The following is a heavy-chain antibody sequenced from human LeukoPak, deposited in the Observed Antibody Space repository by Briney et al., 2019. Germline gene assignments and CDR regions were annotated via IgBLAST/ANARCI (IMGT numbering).Heavy chain of an antibody. CDR3: TSDFLDV. J-gene: IGHJ6*02. Sequence: PGGSLRLSCAASGFTFTDAWMSWVRQAPGKGLEWVGRIKSKTDGVTTEYAPPVKGRFTISRDDSENMVYLQVNSLKSEDTAVYYCTSDFLDVWGQGTTVTVSS. V-gene: IGHV3-15*01. CDR1: GFTFTDAW. CDR2: IKSKTDGVTT.